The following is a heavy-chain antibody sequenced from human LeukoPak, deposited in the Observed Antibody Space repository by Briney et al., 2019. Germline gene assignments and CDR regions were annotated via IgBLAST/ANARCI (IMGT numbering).Heavy chain of an antibody. J-gene: IGHJ3*02. CDR1: GGSISSYY. CDR2: IYYSGST. D-gene: IGHD2-2*01. Sequence: SETLSPTCTVSGGSISSYYGSWIRQPPGKGLEWIGYIYYSGSTNYNPSLKSRVTISVDTSKNQFSLKLSSVTAADTAVYYCARESVVPAANDAFDIWSQGTMVTVSS. V-gene: IGHV4-59*08. CDR3: ARESVVPAANDAFDI.